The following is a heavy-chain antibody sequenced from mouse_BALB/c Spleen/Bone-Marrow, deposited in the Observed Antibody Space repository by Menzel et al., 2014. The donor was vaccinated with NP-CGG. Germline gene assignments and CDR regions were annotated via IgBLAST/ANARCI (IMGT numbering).Heavy chain of an antibody. CDR1: GFTFSDYY. Sequence: EVKVVESGGGLVKPGGSLNLSCAASGFTFSDYYMYWVRQTPEKRLEWVATISEGGSYTYYPDILKGRFTISRDNAKNNLYLQMSSLKSEDTAMYYCSNWAYWGQGTLVTVSA. V-gene: IGHV5-4*02. J-gene: IGHJ3*01. CDR2: ISEGGSYT. D-gene: IGHD4-1*01. CDR3: SNWAY.